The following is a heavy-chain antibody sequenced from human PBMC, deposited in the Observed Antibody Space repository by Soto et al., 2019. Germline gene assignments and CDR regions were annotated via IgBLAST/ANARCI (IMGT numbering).Heavy chain of an antibody. CDR2: IYLDGST. V-gene: IGHV3-53*01. D-gene: IGHD1-26*01. Sequence: GGSLRLSCAASGFSVNSDYMTWVRQAPGKGLEWVSVIYLDGSTFYSDSVKGRFTISRDNSKSTVYLELNNLSAEDTAVYHCAKNQGVELVPLATVDWFDPWGQGSVVTVSS. CDR3: AKNQGVELVPLATVDWFDP. CDR1: GFSVNSDY. J-gene: IGHJ5*02.